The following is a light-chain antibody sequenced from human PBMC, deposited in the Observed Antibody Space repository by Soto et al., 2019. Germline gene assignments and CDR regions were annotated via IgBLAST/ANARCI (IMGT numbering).Light chain of an antibody. CDR2: DVS. J-gene: IGLJ3*02. V-gene: IGLV2-14*01. CDR1: SSDVGGYNY. Sequence: QSALTQPASVSGSPGQSITISCTGTSSDVGGYNYVSWYQQHPGKAPKLMIYDVSNRPSGVSNRFSGSKSGNTASLTISGLQAEDEADYYCSSYTSSSTLRWVFGGGTKVNVL. CDR3: SSYTSSSTLRWV.